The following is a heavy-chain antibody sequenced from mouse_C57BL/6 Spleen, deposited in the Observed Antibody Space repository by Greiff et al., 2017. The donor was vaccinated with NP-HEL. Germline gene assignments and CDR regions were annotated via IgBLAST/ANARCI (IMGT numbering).Heavy chain of an antibody. J-gene: IGHJ4*01. CDR2: IYPGDGDT. V-gene: IGHV1-82*01. CDR1: GYAFSSSW. CDR3: ARRRDYAMDY. Sequence: VQLQESGPELVKPGASVKISCKASGYAFSSSWMNWVKQRPGKGLEWIGRIYPGDGDTNYNGKFKGKATLTADKSSSTAYMQLSSLTSEDSAVYFCARRRDYAMDYWGQGTSVTVSS.